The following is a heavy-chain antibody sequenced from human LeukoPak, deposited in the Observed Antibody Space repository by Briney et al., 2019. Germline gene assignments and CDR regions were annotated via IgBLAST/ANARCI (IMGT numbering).Heavy chain of an antibody. J-gene: IGHJ4*02. CDR3: TTADSSGRFLIDY. CDR2: IKSKTDGGTA. V-gene: IGHV3-15*07. D-gene: IGHD3-22*01. CDR1: GFAFTNAW. Sequence: PGGSLRLSCAASGFAFTNAWMNWVRQAPGKGLEWVGRIKSKTDGGTADYAAPVKGRFAISRDDSKNTLYLQMNSLKTEDTAVYYCTTADSSGRFLIDYWGQGTLVTVSS.